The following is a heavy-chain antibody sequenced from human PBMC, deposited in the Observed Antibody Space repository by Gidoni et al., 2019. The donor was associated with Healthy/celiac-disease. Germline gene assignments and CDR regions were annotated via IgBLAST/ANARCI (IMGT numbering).Heavy chain of an antibody. J-gene: IGHJ3*02. CDR1: CGSFSGYY. CDR3: ARVRGYCSGGSCYSGDAFDI. D-gene: IGHD2-15*01. Sequence: QVQLQPWGAGRFKPSETLSLTCAVYCGSFSGYYWSWIRLPPGKGLEWIGEINNSGSTNYNPSLKIQVTISVDTSKNKFSLKLSSVTAADAAVYYCARVRGYCSGGSCYSGDAFDIWGQGTMVTVSS. V-gene: IGHV4-34*01. CDR2: INNSGST.